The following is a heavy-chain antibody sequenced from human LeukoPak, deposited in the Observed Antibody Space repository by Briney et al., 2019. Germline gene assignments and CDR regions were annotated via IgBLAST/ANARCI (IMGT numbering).Heavy chain of an antibody. D-gene: IGHD3-22*01. Sequence: SETLSLTCTVSGDSINSNPYSWAWIRQPPGKGLEWIGSIYYSGRSYYKVSLKSRVTISVDTSKNQFSLKLSSVTAADTAVYYCARKLGGYYRRTYYFDYWGQGTLVTVSS. CDR1: GDSINSNPYS. CDR2: IYYSGRS. CDR3: ARKLGGYYRRTYYFDY. V-gene: IGHV4-39*07. J-gene: IGHJ4*02.